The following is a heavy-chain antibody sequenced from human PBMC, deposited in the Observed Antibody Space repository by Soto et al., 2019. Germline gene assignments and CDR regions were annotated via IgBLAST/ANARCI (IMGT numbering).Heavy chain of an antibody. J-gene: IGHJ4*02. Sequence: PSETLALTCSFSGVSISGDYSSLIRQPAGRRLEWIGRIYSSGSTNYNPSLRSRVTMSADTSKKQFSLRLTSVTAADPAVDYCARGQRGGSFDYWGRGTLVTVSS. CDR2: IYSSGST. CDR3: ARGQRGGSFDY. V-gene: IGHV4-4*07. D-gene: IGHD1-26*01. CDR1: GVSISGDY.